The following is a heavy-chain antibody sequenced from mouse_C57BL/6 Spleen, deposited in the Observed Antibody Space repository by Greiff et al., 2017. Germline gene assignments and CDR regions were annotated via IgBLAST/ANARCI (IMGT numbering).Heavy chain of an antibody. V-gene: IGHV1-62-2*01. D-gene: IGHD2-10*02. CDR1: GYTFTEYT. CDR2: IYPGGGSI. CDR3: ARYEDRTSKGYFDV. J-gene: IGHJ1*03. Sequence: QVQLQQSGAELVKPGASVKLSCKASGYTFTEYTIHWVKQRPGQGLEWIGWIYPGGGSIKYNDKFKDKATLTADKSSSPVNMELSRLTSEDSAVYFGARYEDRTSKGYFDVWGTGTTVTVSS.